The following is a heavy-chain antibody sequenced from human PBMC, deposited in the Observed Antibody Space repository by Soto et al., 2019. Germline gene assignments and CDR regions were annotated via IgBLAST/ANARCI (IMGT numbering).Heavy chain of an antibody. Sequence: ASVKVSCKASGFTFNTYYINWVRQSPGEGLQWMGIINPSNGFTSYAQKFQDRVTMTADTSTKTVYMELRSLRSEDTAVYFCARDWPDTYCGGDCPLGYYYHGMDVWGQGTAVTVS. CDR3: ARDWPDTYCGGDCPLGYYYHGMDV. CDR2: INPSNGFT. V-gene: IGHV1-46*02. J-gene: IGHJ6*02. CDR1: GFTFNTYY. D-gene: IGHD2-21*02.